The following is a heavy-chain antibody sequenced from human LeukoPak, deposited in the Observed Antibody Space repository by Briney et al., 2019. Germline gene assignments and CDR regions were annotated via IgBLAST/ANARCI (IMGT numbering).Heavy chain of an antibody. Sequence: GESLKISCKGSGYSFTKFWIGWVRQMPGKGLEWMGIIYPGDSETKYSPSFQGQVTISADKSISTAYLQWSSLKASDTAMYYCARPEGDNWNLFDYWGQGTLVTVSS. CDR3: ARPEGDNWNLFDY. V-gene: IGHV5-51*01. J-gene: IGHJ4*02. CDR1: GYSFTKFW. CDR2: IYPGDSET. D-gene: IGHD1-20*01.